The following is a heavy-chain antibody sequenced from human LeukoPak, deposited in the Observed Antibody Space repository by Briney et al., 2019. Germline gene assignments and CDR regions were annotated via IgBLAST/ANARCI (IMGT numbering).Heavy chain of an antibody. CDR1: GDSISSGYF. V-gene: IGHV4-38-2*01. J-gene: IGHJ4*02. D-gene: IGHD6-13*01. CDR2: INHSGST. Sequence: PSETLSLTCAVSGDSISSGYFWAWIRQPPGKGLEWIGSINHSGSTFYNPPLKSRVTISVDTSKNQFSLKLTSVTAADTAVYYCARGLGTNQDDWGQGTLVTVSS. CDR3: ARGLGTNQDD.